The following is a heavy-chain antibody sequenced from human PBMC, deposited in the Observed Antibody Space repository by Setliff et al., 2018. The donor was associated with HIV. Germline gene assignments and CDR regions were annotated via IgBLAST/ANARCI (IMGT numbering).Heavy chain of an antibody. D-gene: IGHD2-15*01. CDR1: GFGFSSYS. J-gene: IGHJ4*02. Sequence: GGSLRLSCAASGFGFSSYSMNWVRQAPGKGLEWLSYMTSRSSTIYYADSVKGRFTISRDNSKNSLYLQMNSLRVEDTAVYYCARPQGDCSGGSCSIDYWGQGTVVTVSS. CDR2: MTSRSSTI. CDR3: ARPQGDCSGGSCSIDY. V-gene: IGHV3-48*04.